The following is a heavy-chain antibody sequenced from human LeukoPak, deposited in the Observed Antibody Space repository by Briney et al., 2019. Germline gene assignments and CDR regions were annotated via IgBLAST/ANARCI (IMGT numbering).Heavy chain of an antibody. CDR1: GGSFSGYY. J-gene: IGHJ4*02. V-gene: IGHV4-34*01. CDR2: INHSGST. Sequence: SETLSLTCAVYGGSFSGYYWSWIRRPPGKGLEGIGEINHSGSTNYNPSLKSRVTISVDTSKNQFSLKLSSVTAADTAVYYCARGPTTYYFGYWGQGTLFTVSS. CDR3: ARGPTTYYFGY. D-gene: IGHD1-7*01.